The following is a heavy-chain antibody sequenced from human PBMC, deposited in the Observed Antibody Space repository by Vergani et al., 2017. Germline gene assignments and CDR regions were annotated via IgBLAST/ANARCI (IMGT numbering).Heavy chain of an antibody. CDR3: AHMGAPVATHNWFDA. CDR1: GFSLSTSGVG. Sequence: QITLKESGPTLVKPTPTLTLTCTFYGFSLSTSGVGVGWIRQPPGKALEWLALFYWDDDKRYSPSLKSRLTIPKDTSKNQVVLTMTNMDPVDTATYYCAHMGAPVATHNWFDAWGQGTLVTVSS. D-gene: IGHD5-12*01. J-gene: IGHJ5*02. V-gene: IGHV2-5*02. CDR2: FYWDDDK.